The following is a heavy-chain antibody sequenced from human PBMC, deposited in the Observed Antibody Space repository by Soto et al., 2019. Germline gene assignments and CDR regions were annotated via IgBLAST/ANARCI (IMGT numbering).Heavy chain of an antibody. V-gene: IGHV5-51*01. CDR1: GYTFTNYS. Sequence: PGESLKISFKGSGYTFTNYSIGWVRQMPVKGLACMGIIYPGDSDTKYNPSFQAQVTISADKSITPTYLQWSSLKASDTAIYYCPASIFHYGMDIAGEGTTVNVS. J-gene: IGHJ6*02. CDR3: PASIFHYGMDI. CDR2: IYPGDSDT.